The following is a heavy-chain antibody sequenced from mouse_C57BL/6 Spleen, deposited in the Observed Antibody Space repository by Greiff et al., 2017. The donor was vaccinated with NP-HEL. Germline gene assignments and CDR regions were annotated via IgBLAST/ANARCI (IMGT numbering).Heavy chain of an antibody. D-gene: IGHD2-4*01. J-gene: IGHJ1*03. CDR1: GYTFTDYY. V-gene: IGHV1-76*01. CDR2: IYPGSGNT. Sequence: QVQLQQSGAELVRPGASVKLSCKASGYTFTDYYINWVKQRPGQGLEWIARIYPGSGNTYYNEKFKGKATLTAEKSSSTAYMQLSSLTSEDSAVYFCARRGYDYDSWYFDVWGTGTTVTVSS. CDR3: ARRGYDYDSWYFDV.